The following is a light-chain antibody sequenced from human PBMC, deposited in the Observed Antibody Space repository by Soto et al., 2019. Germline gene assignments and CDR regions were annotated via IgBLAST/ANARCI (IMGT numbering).Light chain of an antibody. CDR3: QQRHMWPIT. J-gene: IGKJ5*01. CDR1: QSFRGL. CDR2: DAY. V-gene: IGKV3-11*01. Sequence: DIVLTQSPGTLSLSPGERATLSCRASQSFRGLLAWYQQKPGQAPRLLIYDAYNRATGIPPRFSGSGSGTDFTLTISSLEPEDSAVYYCQQRHMWPITFGQGTRVEIK.